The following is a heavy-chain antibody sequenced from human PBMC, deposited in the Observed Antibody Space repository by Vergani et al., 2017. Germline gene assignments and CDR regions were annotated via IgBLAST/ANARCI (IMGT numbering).Heavy chain of an antibody. Sequence: EVQLVESGGGLVKPGGSLRLSCAASGFTFSSYSMNWVRQAPGKGLEWVSSISSSSSYIYYADSVKGRFTISRDNAKTSLYLQMNSLRAEDTAVYYCARKRGITGTTGFDYWGQGTLVTVSS. CDR2: ISSSSSYI. V-gene: IGHV3-21*01. CDR3: ARKRGITGTTGFDY. D-gene: IGHD1-20*01. CDR1: GFTFSSYS. J-gene: IGHJ4*02.